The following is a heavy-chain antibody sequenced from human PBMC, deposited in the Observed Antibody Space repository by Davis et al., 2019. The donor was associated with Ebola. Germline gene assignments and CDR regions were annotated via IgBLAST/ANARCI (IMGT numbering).Heavy chain of an antibody. Sequence: MPSETLSLTCPVPGGSISSYYWSWIRQPPGKGLEWIGYIYYSGSTNYNPSLKRRVTISVDTSKNQFSLKLSSVTAADTAVYYCASLSPDGMDVWGQGTTVTVSS. CDR1: GGSISSYY. CDR2: IYYSGST. CDR3: ASLSPDGMDV. V-gene: IGHV4-59*08. J-gene: IGHJ6*02.